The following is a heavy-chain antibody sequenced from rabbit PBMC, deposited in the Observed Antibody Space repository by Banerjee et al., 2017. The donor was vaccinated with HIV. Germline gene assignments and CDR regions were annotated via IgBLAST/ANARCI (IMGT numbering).Heavy chain of an antibody. CDR1: GFSFSSSYY. V-gene: IGHV1S45*01. CDR2: IYGASSGST. Sequence: QEQLVESGGGLVQPEGSLTLTCTASGFSFSSSYYMCWVRQAPGKGLEWIACIYGASSGSTYYASWAKGRFTISKTSSTAVTLQMTSLTAADTATYFCARGDAGSSWGLDLWGQGTLVTVS. J-gene: IGHJ6*01. CDR3: ARGDAGSSWGLDL. D-gene: IGHD4-2*01.